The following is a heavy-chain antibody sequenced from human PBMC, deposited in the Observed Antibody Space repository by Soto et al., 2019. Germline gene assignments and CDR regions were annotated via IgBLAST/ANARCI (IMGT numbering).Heavy chain of an antibody. J-gene: IGHJ3*02. Sequence: ASVKVSCKASGYTFTSYAMNWVRQAPGQGREWMGWINTNTGNPTYAQGFTGRFVFSLDTSVSTAYLQICSLKAEDTAVYYCARGLSWEYYDFRSGYDPAAFDIWGQRTMVNVSS. CDR2: INTNTGNP. CDR1: GYTFTSYA. V-gene: IGHV7-4-1*01. CDR3: ARGLSWEYYDFRSGYDPAAFDI. D-gene: IGHD3-3*01.